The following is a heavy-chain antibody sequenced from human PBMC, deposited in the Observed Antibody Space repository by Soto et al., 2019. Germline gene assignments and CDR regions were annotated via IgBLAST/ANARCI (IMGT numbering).Heavy chain of an antibody. CDR3: AKGKKYSSGWYDFDY. J-gene: IGHJ4*02. D-gene: IGHD6-19*01. V-gene: IGHV3-23*01. CDR2: ISGSGGST. CDR1: GFTFSSYA. Sequence: GGSLRLSCAASGFTFSSYAMSWVRQAPGKGLEWVSAISGSGGSTYYADSMEGRFTISRDNSKNTLYLQMNSLRAEDTAVYYCAKGKKYSSGWYDFDYWGQGTLVTVSS.